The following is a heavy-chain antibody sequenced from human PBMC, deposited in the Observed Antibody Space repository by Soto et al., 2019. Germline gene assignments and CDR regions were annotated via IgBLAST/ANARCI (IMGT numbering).Heavy chain of an antibody. D-gene: IGHD7-27*01. J-gene: IGHJ4*02. CDR2: ISGTGVYI. CDR1: GFTFSNYN. V-gene: IGHV3-23*01. Sequence: GGSLRLSCVASGFTFSNYNMNWVRQAPGKGLEWVSHISGTGVYIHYADAVKGRFTISRDNSMGTLYLQMKSLRVEDTAIYYCAKEVSLGSTVDLGYWGQGALVTVSS. CDR3: AKEVSLGSTVDLGY.